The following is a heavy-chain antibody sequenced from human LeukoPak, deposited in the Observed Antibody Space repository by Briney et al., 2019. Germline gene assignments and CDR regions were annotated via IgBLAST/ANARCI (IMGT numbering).Heavy chain of an antibody. D-gene: IGHD2-15*01. CDR1: GYSFTSYL. CDR3: ARHVGDCRGGSCWLDY. CDR2: IYPGDSES. J-gene: IGHJ4*02. Sequence: GESLKISCEGSGYSFTSYLICWVRQMPGKGLEWMGIIYPGDSESTYSPSFQGQVTISADNSITTAYLQWSSLQASDTAMYCCARHVGDCRGGSCWLDYWGQGTLVTVSS. V-gene: IGHV5-51*01.